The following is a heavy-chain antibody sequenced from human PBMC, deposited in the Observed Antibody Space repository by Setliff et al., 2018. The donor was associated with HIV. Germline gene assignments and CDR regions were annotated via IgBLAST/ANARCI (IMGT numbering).Heavy chain of an antibody. CDR3: ARDGLLVAGIRFDY. CDR1: GYSFARYG. Sequence: GASVKVSCKASGYSFARYGLSWVRQAPGQGLEWMGGIIPAFGTANYAQKFQGRVTITTDESTSTAYMELSGLRSEDTAVYFCARDGLLVAGIRFDYWGQGTLVTVSS. D-gene: IGHD6-19*01. V-gene: IGHV1-69*05. CDR2: IIPAFGTA. J-gene: IGHJ4*01.